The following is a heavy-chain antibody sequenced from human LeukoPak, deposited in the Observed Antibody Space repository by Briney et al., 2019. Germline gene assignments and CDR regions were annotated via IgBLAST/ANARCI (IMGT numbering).Heavy chain of an antibody. CDR2: IYASGST. J-gene: IGHJ4*02. CDR1: GGSIGSGAYY. V-gene: IGHV4-61*02. CDR3: ASEGLAVAGNFLY. D-gene: IGHD6-19*01. Sequence: SETLSLTCTVSGGSIGSGAYYWSWIRQPAGKGPEWIGRIYASGSTNYNPSLKSRVTISVDTSENQFSLNLRSVTAADTAVYYCASEGLAVAGNFLYWGQGALVTVSS.